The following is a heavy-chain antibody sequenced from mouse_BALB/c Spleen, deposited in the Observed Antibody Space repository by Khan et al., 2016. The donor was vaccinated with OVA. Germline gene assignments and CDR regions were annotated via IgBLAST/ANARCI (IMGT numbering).Heavy chain of an antibody. CDR1: GYTFTNYG. D-gene: IGHD1-1*02. CDR2: INTYTGEP. Sequence: VQLQESGPELKKPGETVKISCKASGYTFTNYGMNWVKQAPGKGLKWMGWINTYTGEPTYADDFKGRFAFSLETSASTAYLQINNLKNEDTASYFCASGGYWYFDVWSTGTTVTVSS. V-gene: IGHV9-3-1*01. CDR3: ASGGYWYFDV. J-gene: IGHJ1*03.